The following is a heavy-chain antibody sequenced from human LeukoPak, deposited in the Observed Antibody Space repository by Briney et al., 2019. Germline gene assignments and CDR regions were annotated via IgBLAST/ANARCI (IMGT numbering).Heavy chain of an antibody. CDR2: ISWNSGNL. CDR3: AKVRVADSNLDAFDI. Sequence: GGSLRLSCAASGFTFDDYAMHWVRQAPGKGLEWVSGISWNSGNLGYADSVKGRFTISRDNAKNSLFLQMNSLRAEDMALYYCAKVRVADSNLDAFDIWGQGTMVTVSS. J-gene: IGHJ3*02. D-gene: IGHD6-19*01. CDR1: GFTFDDYA. V-gene: IGHV3-9*03.